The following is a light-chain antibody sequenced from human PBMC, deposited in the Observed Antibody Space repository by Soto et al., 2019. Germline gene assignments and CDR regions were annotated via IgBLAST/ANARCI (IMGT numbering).Light chain of an antibody. CDR3: HQYNSWPPIYT. J-gene: IGKJ2*01. Sequence: EIVMTQSPATLSVFPGERVTLSCRASQSVFSNLAWHQLKPGQAPRLLIYGASTRATGIPARFSGGGSGTEFTLPISSLQSEDFAVYYCHQYNSWPPIYTFGQGTKLEIK. V-gene: IGKV3-15*01. CDR1: QSVFSN. CDR2: GAS.